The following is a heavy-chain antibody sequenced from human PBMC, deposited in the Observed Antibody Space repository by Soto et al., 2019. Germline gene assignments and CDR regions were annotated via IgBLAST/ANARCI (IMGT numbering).Heavy chain of an antibody. CDR3: AREVPGARFEY. CDR1: GFTFSSYA. CDR2: ISSGTPTI. D-gene: IGHD6-6*01. V-gene: IGHV3-48*02. J-gene: IGHJ4*02. Sequence: PGGSLRLSCAASGFTFSSYAMNWVRQAPGKGLEWVSYISSGTPTIYYAGSVKGRFTISRDNAKNSLHLQMDSLRDEDTAVYYCAREVPGARFEYWGQGILVTVSS.